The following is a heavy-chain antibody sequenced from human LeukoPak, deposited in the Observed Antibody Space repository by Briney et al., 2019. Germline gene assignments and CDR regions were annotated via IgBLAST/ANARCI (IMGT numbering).Heavy chain of an antibody. Sequence: SVKVSCKASGYTFTSYDINWVRQATGQGLEWMGGIIPIFGTANYAQKFQGRVTITADESTSTAYMELSSLRSEDTAVYYCASPKGVQYYDSSGYYNLDYWGQGTLVTVSS. CDR1: GYTFTSYD. CDR3: ASPKGVQYYDSSGYYNLDY. D-gene: IGHD3-22*01. V-gene: IGHV1-69*13. J-gene: IGHJ4*02. CDR2: IIPIFGTA.